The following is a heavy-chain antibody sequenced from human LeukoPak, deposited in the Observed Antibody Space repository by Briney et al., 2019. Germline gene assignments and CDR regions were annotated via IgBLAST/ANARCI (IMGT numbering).Heavy chain of an antibody. CDR2: ISDSGGGT. V-gene: IGHV3-23*01. J-gene: IGHJ6*02. D-gene: IGHD2-15*01. Sequence: GGSLRLSCAASGFTFSSYVMNWVRQAPGKGLEWVSGISDSGGGTYYADSVKGRFTISRDNSKNTLCLQMNSLRAEDTAVYYCARDPGRYYYYGMVVWGQGTTVTVSS. CDR1: GFTFSSYV. CDR3: ARDPGRYYYYGMVV.